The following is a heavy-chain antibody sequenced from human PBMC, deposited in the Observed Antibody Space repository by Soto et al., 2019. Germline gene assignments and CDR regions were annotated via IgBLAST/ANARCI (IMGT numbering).Heavy chain of an antibody. J-gene: IGHJ4*02. V-gene: IGHV3-21*01. Sequence: GGSLRLSCAASGFTFDDYAMNWVRQAPGKGLEWVSSISSSSSYIYYADSVKGRFTISRDNAKNSLYLQMNSLRAEDTAVYYCASDTVTRDYWGQGTLVTVSS. CDR1: GFTFDDYA. D-gene: IGHD4-4*01. CDR2: ISSSSSYI. CDR3: ASDTVTRDY.